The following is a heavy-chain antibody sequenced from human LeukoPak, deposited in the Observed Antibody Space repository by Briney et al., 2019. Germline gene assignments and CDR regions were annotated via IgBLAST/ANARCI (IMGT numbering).Heavy chain of an antibody. D-gene: IGHD3-3*01. J-gene: IGHJ3*02. V-gene: IGHV5-51*01. CDR2: NYTGDSDT. CDR3: GRRGKNDFWGVNAFDM. Sequence: GESLKISCKGSGYSFTSYWMGWVRQLAGKGRAGVGINYTGDSDTKYSPAFQGQVTISADKSINTAYLQWNSLTASDTAMYVCGRRGKNDFWGVNAFDMWRQGTMVTVSS. CDR1: GYSFTSYW.